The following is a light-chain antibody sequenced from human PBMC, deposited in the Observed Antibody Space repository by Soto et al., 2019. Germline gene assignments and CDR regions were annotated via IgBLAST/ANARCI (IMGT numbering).Light chain of an antibody. J-gene: IGKJ5*01. CDR2: GAS. CDR3: QQYDNSPIT. Sequence: EIVMTQSPATLSVSPGERVTLSCRASQSVSSRLAWYHQKPGQSPRLLIYGASSRATGIPDRFSGTGSETDFTLTISRLEPEDFAVYYCQQYDNSPITFGQGTRLEIK. CDR1: QSVSSR. V-gene: IGKV3-20*01.